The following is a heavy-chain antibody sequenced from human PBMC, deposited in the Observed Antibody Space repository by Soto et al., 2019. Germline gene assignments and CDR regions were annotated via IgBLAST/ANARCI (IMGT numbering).Heavy chain of an antibody. CDR1: GYTFTSYY. CDR2: INPSGGST. CDR3: ARVEMATIKGNAFDI. V-gene: IGHV1-46*01. Sequence: QVQLVQSGAEVKKPGASVKVSCKASGYTFTSYYMYWVRQAPGQGLEWMGIINPSGGSTSYAQKFQGRVTMTRDTSTSTVYMELSSLRSEETAVYYCARVEMATIKGNAFDIWGHGTMVTVSS. D-gene: IGHD5-12*01. J-gene: IGHJ3*02.